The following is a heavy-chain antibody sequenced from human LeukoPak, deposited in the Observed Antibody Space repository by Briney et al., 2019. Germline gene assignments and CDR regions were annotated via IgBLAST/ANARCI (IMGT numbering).Heavy chain of an antibody. D-gene: IGHD2-2*01. CDR2: IKSKTDGGIT. Sequence: GGSLRLSCAASGFTFSNAWMSWVRQAPGKGLEWVGRIKSKTDGGITDYAAPVKGRFTISRDDSKNTLYLQMNSLKTEDTAVYYCTSDIVVVPAASDYWGQGTLVTVSS. V-gene: IGHV3-15*01. J-gene: IGHJ4*02. CDR3: TSDIVVVPAASDY. CDR1: GFTFSNAW.